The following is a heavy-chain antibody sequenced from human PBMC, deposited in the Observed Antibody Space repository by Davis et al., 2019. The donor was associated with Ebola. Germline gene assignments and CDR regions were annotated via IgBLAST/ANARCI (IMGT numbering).Heavy chain of an antibody. V-gene: IGHV3-30*04. D-gene: IGHD3-3*01. CDR2: VSHSERER. J-gene: IGHJ4*02. CDR3: VRAVFHEVLDY. CDR1: GFIFRNYA. Sequence: PGGSLRLSCAASGFIFRNYAMHWVRQAPGKGLEWVAVVSHSERERFYADSVKGRFTISRDNSENTLYLQMSSLTVDDTAVYYCVRAVFHEVLDYWGQGTLVTVSS.